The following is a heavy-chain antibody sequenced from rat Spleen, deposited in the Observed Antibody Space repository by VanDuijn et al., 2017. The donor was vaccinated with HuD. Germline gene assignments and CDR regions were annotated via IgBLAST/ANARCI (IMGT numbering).Heavy chain of an antibody. CDR2: ISFDGSST. J-gene: IGHJ2*01. Sequence: EVQLVESDGGLVQPGRSLKLSCVASGFTFSDYNMAWVRQAPTKGLEWVATISFDGSSTYYRDSVQGRFTISRDNAKSTLYLQMDSLRSEDTATYFCTENIYSWGQGVMVTVSS. CDR1: GFTFSDYN. D-gene: IGHD1-1*01. V-gene: IGHV5-29*01. CDR3: TENIYS.